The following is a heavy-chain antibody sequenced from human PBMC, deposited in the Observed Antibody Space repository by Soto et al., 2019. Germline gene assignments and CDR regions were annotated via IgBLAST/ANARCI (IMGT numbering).Heavy chain of an antibody. CDR1: GYTLPELS. V-gene: IGHV1-24*01. CDR3: ATLELRDYYYGMDV. J-gene: IGHJ6*02. D-gene: IGHD1-7*01. Sequence: GASVKGSCKVSGYTLPELSMHWVRQAPGKGLEWMGGFDPEDGETIYAQKFQGRVTMTEDTSTDTAYMELSSLRSEDTAVYYCATLELRDYYYGMDVWGQGTTVTVSS. CDR2: FDPEDGET.